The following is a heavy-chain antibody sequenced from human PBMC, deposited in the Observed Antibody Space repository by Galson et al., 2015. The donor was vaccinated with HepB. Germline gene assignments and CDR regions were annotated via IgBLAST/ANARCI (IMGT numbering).Heavy chain of an antibody. CDR1: GFTFSSYG. CDR2: IWYDGSNK. D-gene: IGHD3-3*01. V-gene: IGHV3-33*01. J-gene: IGHJ6*02. CDR3: ARAESTVGFWSGYYTDYYYYGMDV. Sequence: SLRLSCAASGFTFSSYGMHWVRQAPGKGLEWVAVIWYDGSNKYYADSVKGRFTISRDNSKNTLYLQMNSLRAEDTAVYYCARAESTVGFWSGYYTDYYYYGMDVWGQGTTVTVSS.